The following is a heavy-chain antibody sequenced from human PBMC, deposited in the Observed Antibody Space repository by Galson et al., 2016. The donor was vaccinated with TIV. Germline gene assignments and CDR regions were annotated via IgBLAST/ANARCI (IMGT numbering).Heavy chain of an antibody. V-gene: IGHV4-38-2*01. J-gene: IGHJ5*02. CDR1: DYSISSGYY. CDR2: ICHTETT. D-gene: IGHD3-22*01. CDR3: VRIGMLRESCSCYACPGIFDT. Sequence: SETLSLTCAVSDYSISSGYYWGWVRQPPGKGLEWLGNICHTETTYYNPSLESRVSISVDTSKNQFSLRLSSVTAADTAVYYCVRIGMLRESCSCYACPGIFDTWGQGILVTVSS.